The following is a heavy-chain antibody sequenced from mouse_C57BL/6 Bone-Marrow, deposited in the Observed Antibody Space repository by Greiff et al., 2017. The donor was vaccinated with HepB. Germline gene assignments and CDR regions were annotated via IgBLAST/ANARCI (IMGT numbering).Heavy chain of an antibody. CDR1: GYTFTSYW. CDR3: ARSDGHWDYFDY. CDR2: INPSNGGT. D-gene: IGHD4-1*01. V-gene: IGHV1-53*01. Sequence: QVQLQQSGAELARPGASVKLSCKASGYTFTSYWMHWVKQRPGQGLEWIGNINPSNGGTNYNEKFKSKATLTVDKSSSTAYMQLSSLTSEDSAVYYCARSDGHWDYFDYWGQGTTLTVSS. J-gene: IGHJ2*01.